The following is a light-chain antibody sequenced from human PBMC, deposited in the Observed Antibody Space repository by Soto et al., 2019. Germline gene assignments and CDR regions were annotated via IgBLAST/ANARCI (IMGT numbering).Light chain of an antibody. Sequence: DIQMTQSPSSVSASVGDRVTITCRASQGISSWLAWYQQKPGKAPNLLIYAASSLHSGVPSRFSGSGSGTDFTLTISSLQPEDFAVYYCEQYNNWPPFTFGGGTKVDIK. CDR1: QGISSW. J-gene: IGKJ4*01. CDR2: AAS. CDR3: EQYNNWPPFT. V-gene: IGKV1-12*01.